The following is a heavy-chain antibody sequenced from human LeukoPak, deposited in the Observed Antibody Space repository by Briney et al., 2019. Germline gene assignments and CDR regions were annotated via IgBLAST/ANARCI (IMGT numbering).Heavy chain of an antibody. V-gene: IGHV4-61*02. CDR1: GGSISSGSYY. J-gene: IGHJ4*02. CDR3: ARDYYDSSGYDNYFDY. D-gene: IGHD3-22*01. Sequence: SETLSLTCTVSGGSISSGSYYWSWIRQPAGKGMEWIGRIYTSGSTNYNPSLKSRVTISVDTSKNRFSLKLSSVTAADTAVYYCARDYYDSSGYDNYFDYWGQGTLVTVSS. CDR2: IYTSGST.